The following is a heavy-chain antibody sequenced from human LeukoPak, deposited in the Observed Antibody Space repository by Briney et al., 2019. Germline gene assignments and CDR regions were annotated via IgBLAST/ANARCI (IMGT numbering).Heavy chain of an antibody. V-gene: IGHV4-39*07. CDR1: GDSISRSSDY. CDR2: VYYIGST. CDR3: AREDAEQMDNSFDI. D-gene: IGHD5-24*01. J-gene: IGHJ3*02. Sequence: SETLSLTCTVSGDSISRSSDYWGWIRQPPGKGPEWIGSVYYIGSTFYNPSLKSRLTISIDTSKNQSSLKLRSVTAADTAVYYCAREDAEQMDNSFDIWGQGTMVTVSS.